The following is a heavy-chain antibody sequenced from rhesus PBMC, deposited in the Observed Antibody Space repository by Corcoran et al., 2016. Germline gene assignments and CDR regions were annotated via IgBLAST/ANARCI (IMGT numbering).Heavy chain of an antibody. CDR2: ISWSGDST. V-gene: IGHV3-201*01. Sequence: EVQLVESGGGVVQPGGSLRLSCAASGFTFDDYAMHWVRQAPGKGLEWDSGISWSGDSTYYADSVKGQFTISSDNAKNSLYLQMGSLRAEDTALYYCARVEKWGGSHHFDYWGQGVLVTVSS. J-gene: IGHJ4*01. D-gene: IGHD6-25*01. CDR3: ARVEKWGGSHHFDY. CDR1: GFTFDDYA.